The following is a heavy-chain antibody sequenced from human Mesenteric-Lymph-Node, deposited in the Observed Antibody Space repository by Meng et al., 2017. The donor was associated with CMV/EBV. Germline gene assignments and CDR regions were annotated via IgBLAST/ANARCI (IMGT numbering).Heavy chain of an antibody. Sequence: CKASGGTFSSYAIRWVRQAPGQGLEWMGGIIPIFGTANYAQKFQGRVTITADKSTSTAYMELSSLRSEDTAVYYCARDQTRITKTPAYWGQGTLVTVSS. CDR1: GGTFSSYA. D-gene: IGHD3-16*01. CDR2: IIPIFGTA. CDR3: ARDQTRITKTPAY. J-gene: IGHJ4*02. V-gene: IGHV1-69*06.